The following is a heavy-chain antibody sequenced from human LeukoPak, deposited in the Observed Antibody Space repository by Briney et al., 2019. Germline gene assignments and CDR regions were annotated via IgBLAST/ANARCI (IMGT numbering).Heavy chain of an antibody. CDR2: INNDGSGT. D-gene: IGHD1-26*01. Sequence: GGSLRLSCAASGFTLSSYWMQWVRQARGKGLVGVSRINNDGSGTTYADSVKGRFTISRDNAKNTLYLQMNSLRAEDTAVYYCARDQDGPGATVDHWGQGILVTVSS. J-gene: IGHJ5*02. CDR1: GFTLSSYW. CDR3: ARDQDGPGATVDH. V-gene: IGHV3-74*01.